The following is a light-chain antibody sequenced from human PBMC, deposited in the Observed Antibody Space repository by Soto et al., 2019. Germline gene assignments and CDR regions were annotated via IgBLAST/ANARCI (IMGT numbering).Light chain of an antibody. CDR3: QQYGSSPLYT. V-gene: IGKV3-20*01. J-gene: IGKJ2*01. CDR1: QSVSSSY. Sequence: EIVLTQSPGTLSLSPGERATLSCRASQSVSSSYLTWYQQKPGQAPRLLIYGASSRPPGIPDRFSGRGPGPNFTLTISRLEPEDFAVHYCQQYGSSPLYTFGQGTKLEIK. CDR2: GAS.